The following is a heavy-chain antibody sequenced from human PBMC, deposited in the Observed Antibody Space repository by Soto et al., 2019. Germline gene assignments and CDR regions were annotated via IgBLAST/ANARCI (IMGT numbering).Heavy chain of an antibody. J-gene: IGHJ4*02. CDR3: AVAGSPGMVDY. CDR1: GGTFSSYT. D-gene: IGHD6-19*01. CDR2: IIPILGIA. V-gene: IGHV1-69*02. Sequence: QVQLVQSGAEVKKPASSVKVSCTASGGTFSSYTISWVRQAPGQGLEWMGRIIPILGIANYAQKFQGRVTITADKSTSTAYMELSSLRSEDTAVYYCAVAGSPGMVDYWGQGTLVTVSS.